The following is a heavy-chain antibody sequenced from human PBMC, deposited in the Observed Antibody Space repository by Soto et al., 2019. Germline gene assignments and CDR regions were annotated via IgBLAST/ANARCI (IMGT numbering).Heavy chain of an antibody. CDR2: ISGSGGST. V-gene: IGHV3-23*01. D-gene: IGHD3-3*01. Sequence: GGYLRLSCAASGFTFSSYAMSWVRQAPGKGLEWVSAISGSGGSTYYADSVKGRFTISRDNSKNTLYLQMNSLRAEDTAVYYCAKGIRFLECLYQPRPMDVWGKGTRVTDS. J-gene: IGHJ6*03. CDR1: GFTFSSYA. CDR3: AKGIRFLECLYQPRPMDV.